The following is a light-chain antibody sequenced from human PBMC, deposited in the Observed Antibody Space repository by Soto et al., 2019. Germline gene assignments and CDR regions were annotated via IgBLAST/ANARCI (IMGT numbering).Light chain of an antibody. J-gene: IGLJ1*01. CDR2: DIT. CDR3: CSYAGSSTFDV. Sequence: QSALTQPRSVSGSPGQSVTISCTGTSSDVGRFEYVSWYQQHPGEAPKVVVYDITKRPSGVPDRFSGSKSGNTASLTISGLQAEDEADYYCCSYAGSSTFDVFGTGTQLTVL. V-gene: IGLV2-11*01. CDR1: SSDVGRFEY.